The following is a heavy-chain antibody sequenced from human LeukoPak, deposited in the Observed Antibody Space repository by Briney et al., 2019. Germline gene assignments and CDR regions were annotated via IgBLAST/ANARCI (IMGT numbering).Heavy chain of an antibody. V-gene: IGHV5-51*01. J-gene: IGHJ6*02. CDR1: GYSFTSYW. CDR2: IYPGDSDT. Sequence: GESLTISCKGSGYSFTSYWVGWVRQMPGKGLGWMGIIYPGDSDTRNSPSFQGQVTISADKSISTAYLQWSSLKASDTTMYYCARSYYAPEIYGMDVWGQGPTVTVPS. D-gene: IGHD1-26*01. CDR3: ARSYYAPEIYGMDV.